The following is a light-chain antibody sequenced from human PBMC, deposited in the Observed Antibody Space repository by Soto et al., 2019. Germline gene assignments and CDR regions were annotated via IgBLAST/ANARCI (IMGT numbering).Light chain of an antibody. Sequence: QTVVTQPPSASGTPGQRVTISCSGSSSNIGGNIVNWYQQLPGTAPKLLIFGNDQRPSWVPDRFSGSKSGTSASLAISGLQSEDEANYYCAAWDDSLNGVVFGGWTKLTVL. CDR3: AAWDDSLNGVV. J-gene: IGLJ2*01. CDR2: GND. CDR1: SSNIGGNI. V-gene: IGLV1-44*01.